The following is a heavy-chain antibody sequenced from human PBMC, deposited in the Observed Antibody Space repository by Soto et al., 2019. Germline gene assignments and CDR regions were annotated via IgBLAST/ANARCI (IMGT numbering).Heavy chain of an antibody. Sequence: QVQLQESGPGLVKPSETLSLSCNVSGGSISGHYWSWVRQTPGKGLDWIGYIYYSGSTNYNPSLKSRVTLAVDTSKHHFSLLLTSVTAADTAVYYCARVPYYDLIWNYYYMDVWGKGTTVTVSS. D-gene: IGHD3-16*01. CDR3: ARVPYYDLIWNYYYMDV. V-gene: IGHV4-59*08. CDR1: GGSISGHY. CDR2: IYYSGST. J-gene: IGHJ6*03.